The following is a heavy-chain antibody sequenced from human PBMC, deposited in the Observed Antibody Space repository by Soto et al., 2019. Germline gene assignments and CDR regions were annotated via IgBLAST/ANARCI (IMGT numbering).Heavy chain of an antibody. CDR3: ARDKGRIAAAGTQYYYYYYGMDV. V-gene: IGHV4-4*07. CDR2: IYTSGST. D-gene: IGHD6-13*01. J-gene: IGHJ6*02. CDR1: GGSISSYY. Sequence: SETLSLTCTVSGGSISSYYWSWIRQPAGKGLEWIGRIYTSGSTNYNPSLKSRVTMSVDTSKNQFSLKLSSVTAADTAVYYCARDKGRIAAAGTQYYYYYYGMDVWGQGTTVTVSS.